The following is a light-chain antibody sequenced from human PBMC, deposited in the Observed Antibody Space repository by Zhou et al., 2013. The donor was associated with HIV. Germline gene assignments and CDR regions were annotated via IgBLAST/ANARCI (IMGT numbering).Light chain of an antibody. CDR3: QQRTNWPPIT. CDR2: DAS. Sequence: EIVMTQSPATLSVSPGERATLSCRASQSVSSNLAWYQQKPGQAPRLLIYDASHRATGVPARFSGSGSGTDFTLTISNLEPEDFAVYYCQQRTNWPPITFGQGTRLDIK. CDR1: QSVSSN. J-gene: IGKJ5*01. V-gene: IGKV3-11*01.